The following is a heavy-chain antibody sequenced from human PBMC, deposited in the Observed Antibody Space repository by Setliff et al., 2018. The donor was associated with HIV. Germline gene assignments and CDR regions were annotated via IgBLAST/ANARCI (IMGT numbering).Heavy chain of an antibody. Sequence: SGPTLVNPTQNLTLTCTFSGFSLSPRGMSVSWIRQPPGKALEWLARIDWDDAKYYSTSLKTRLTISKDTSKNQVVLTMTNMDPVDTATYYCARGSESLTYFDNLGPGTLVTVSS. CDR3: ARGSESLTYFDN. CDR2: IDWDDAK. V-gene: IGHV2-70*11. D-gene: IGHD3-10*01. J-gene: IGHJ4*01. CDR1: GFSLSPRGMS.